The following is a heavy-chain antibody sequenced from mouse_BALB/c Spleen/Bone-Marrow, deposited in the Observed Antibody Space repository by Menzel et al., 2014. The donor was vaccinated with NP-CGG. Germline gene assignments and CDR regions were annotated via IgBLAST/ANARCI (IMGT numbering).Heavy chain of an antibody. CDR1: GFTFTDYY. V-gene: IGHV7-3*02. CDR3: ARDINDNYNWYFDV. Sequence: DVQLVESGGGLVQPGGSLRLSCATSGFTFTDYYMSWVRQPPGKALEWLGFIRNKANGYTTEYSASVKGRFTISRDNSQSILYLQMNTLRAEDSATYYRARDINDNYNWYFDVWGAGTTVTVSS. D-gene: IGHD2-1*01. CDR2: IRNKANGYTT. J-gene: IGHJ1*01.